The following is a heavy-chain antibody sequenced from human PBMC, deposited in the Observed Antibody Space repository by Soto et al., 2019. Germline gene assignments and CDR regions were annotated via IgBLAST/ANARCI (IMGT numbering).Heavy chain of an antibody. Sequence: GGSLRLSCAASGFTFSSYGMHWVRQAPGKGLGWVAVIWYDGSNKYYADSVKGRFTISRDNSKNTLYLQMNSLRAEDTAVYYCARDLSAERCQVSGKGYGMDVWGQGTTVTVSS. CDR1: GFTFSSYG. J-gene: IGHJ6*02. CDR3: ARDLSAERCQVSGKGYGMDV. CDR2: IWYDGSNK. V-gene: IGHV3-33*01. D-gene: IGHD3-10*01.